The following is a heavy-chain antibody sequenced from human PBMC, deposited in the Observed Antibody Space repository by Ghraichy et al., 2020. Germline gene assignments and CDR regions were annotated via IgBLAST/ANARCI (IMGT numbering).Heavy chain of an antibody. Sequence: GGSLRLSCAASGFTFSSYAMHWVRQAPGKGLEWVAVISYDGSNKYYADSVKGRFTISRDNSKNTLYLQMNSLRAEDTAVYYCARVSQWIVVGDAFDIWGQGTMVTVSS. D-gene: IGHD3-22*01. V-gene: IGHV3-30-3*01. CDR2: ISYDGSNK. CDR3: ARVSQWIVVGDAFDI. J-gene: IGHJ3*02. CDR1: GFTFSSYA.